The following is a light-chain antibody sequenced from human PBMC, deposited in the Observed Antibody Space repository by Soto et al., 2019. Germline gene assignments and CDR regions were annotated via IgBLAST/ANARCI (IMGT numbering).Light chain of an antibody. CDR3: SSYTSSSPWV. Sequence: QSALTQPASVSGSPGQSIAISCTGTSSDVGGYNYVSWYQQHPGKAPKLMIYDVSNRPSGVSDRFSGSKSGNTASLTISGLQAEDEAGYYCSSYTSSSPWVFGGGTKLTVL. J-gene: IGLJ3*02. CDR1: SSDVGGYNY. CDR2: DVS. V-gene: IGLV2-14*03.